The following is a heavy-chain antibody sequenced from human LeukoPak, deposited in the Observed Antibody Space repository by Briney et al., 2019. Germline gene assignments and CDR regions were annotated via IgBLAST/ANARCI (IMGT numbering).Heavy chain of an antibody. V-gene: IGHV1-46*01. CDR3: ARAQGYGDCDY. CDR2: INPSGGNT. Sequence: ASVKVSCKASGYTFTSYGISWVRQAPGQGLEWMGIINPSGGNTKYAEKFQARVTMTRDTSTSTVYMDLSSLRSEDTAVYYCARAQGYGDCDYWGQGTLVTVSS. CDR1: GYTFTSYG. D-gene: IGHD4-17*01. J-gene: IGHJ4*02.